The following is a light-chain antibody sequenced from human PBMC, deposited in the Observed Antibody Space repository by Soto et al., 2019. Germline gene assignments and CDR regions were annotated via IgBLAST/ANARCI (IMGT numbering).Light chain of an antibody. CDR3: QQRSNWPLYS. Sequence: EIVLTQSPATLSLSPGERATLSCRASQSVSSYLAWYQQKPGQAPRLLIYDASNRATGIPARFSGSGSGTDLTLAISSLEPEDCAVYYSQQRSNWPLYSFGQGTKLEIK. CDR1: QSVSSY. CDR2: DAS. V-gene: IGKV3-11*01. J-gene: IGKJ2*01.